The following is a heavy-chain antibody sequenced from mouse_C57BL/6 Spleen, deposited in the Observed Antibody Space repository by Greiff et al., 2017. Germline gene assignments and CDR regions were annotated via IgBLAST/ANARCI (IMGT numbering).Heavy chain of an antibody. CDR1: GFTFSCYA. J-gene: IGHJ3*01. D-gene: IGHD1-1*01. CDR2: ISSGGDYI. V-gene: IGHV5-9-1*02. CDR3: TRGLFYGSLFWFAY. Sequence: EVKLMESGEGLVKPGGSLKLSCAASGFTFSCYAMSWVRQTPEKRLEWVAYISSGGDYIYYADTVKGRFTISRDNARNTLYLQMSSLKSEDTAMYYCTRGLFYGSLFWFAYWGQGTLVTVSA.